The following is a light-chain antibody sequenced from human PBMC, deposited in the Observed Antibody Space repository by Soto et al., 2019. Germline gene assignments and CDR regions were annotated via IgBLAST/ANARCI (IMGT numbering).Light chain of an antibody. CDR3: MLSYSGARV. Sequence: QAVVTQEPSLTVSPGGTVILTCGSSTGTVTSDHFAYWFQQRPGQAPKTLIHDTRDTHSWTPARFSGSLLGDKAALTLSGAQPEDEAEYYCMLSYSGARVFGGGTKLTVL. V-gene: IGLV7-46*01. J-gene: IGLJ3*02. CDR1: TGTVTSDHF. CDR2: DTR.